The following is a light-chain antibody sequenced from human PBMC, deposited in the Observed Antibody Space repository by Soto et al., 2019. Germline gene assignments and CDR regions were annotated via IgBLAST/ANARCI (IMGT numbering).Light chain of an antibody. V-gene: IGLV2-14*01. CDR2: HVS. CDR1: SSDVGGYNY. CDR3: SSYTSTSTYV. Sequence: QSLLTQPPSVSGSPGRSSTISCPGTSSDVGGYNYVSWYQQYPGKAPKLMIYHVSNRPSGVSNRFSGPTSGNSASLTISGLQAEDEADYYCSSYTSTSTYVFGTGTKVTVL. J-gene: IGLJ1*01.